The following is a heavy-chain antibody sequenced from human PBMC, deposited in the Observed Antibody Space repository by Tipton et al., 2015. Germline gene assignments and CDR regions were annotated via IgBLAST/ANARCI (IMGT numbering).Heavy chain of an antibody. CDR3: ARGEDDYVWGNYRLDY. CDR2: INPDGSGT. V-gene: IGHV3-7*03. D-gene: IGHD3-16*02. J-gene: IGHJ4*02. CDR1: GFTLSDYY. Sequence: SLRLSCAASGFTLSDYYMSWIRQAPGKGLEWVAHINPDGSGTYYVDSVKGRFTISRDNAKNSLYLQMNSLRAEDTAVYYCARGEDDYVWGNYRLDYWGQGTLVSVSS.